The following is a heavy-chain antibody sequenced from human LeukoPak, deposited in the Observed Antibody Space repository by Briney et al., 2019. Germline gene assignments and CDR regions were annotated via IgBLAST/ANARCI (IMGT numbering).Heavy chain of an antibody. V-gene: IGHV1-24*01. J-gene: IGHJ4*02. CDR2: FDPEDGET. D-gene: IGHD2-2*02. CDR3: ATRRPAAILDYFDY. CDR1: GYTLTELS. Sequence: ASVKVSCKVSGYTLTELSMHWVRQAPGKGLEWMGGFDPEDGETIYARKFQGRVTMTEDTSTDTAYMELSSLRSEDTAVYYCATRRPAAILDYFDYWGQGTLVTVSS.